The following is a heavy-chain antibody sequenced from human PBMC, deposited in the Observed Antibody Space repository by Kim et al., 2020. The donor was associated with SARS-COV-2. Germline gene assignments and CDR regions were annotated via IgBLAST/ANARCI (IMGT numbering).Heavy chain of an antibody. D-gene: IGHD6-13*01. Sequence: GGSLRLSCAASGFTFSSYGMHWVRQAPGKGLEWVAVIWYDGSNKYYADSVKGRFTISRDNSKNTLYLQMNSLRAEDTAVYYCAKDQSLSSWWGDYYYYYGMDVWGQGTTVTVSS. V-gene: IGHV3-33*06. CDR2: IWYDGSNK. CDR1: GFTFSSYG. CDR3: AKDQSLSSWWGDYYYYYGMDV. J-gene: IGHJ6*02.